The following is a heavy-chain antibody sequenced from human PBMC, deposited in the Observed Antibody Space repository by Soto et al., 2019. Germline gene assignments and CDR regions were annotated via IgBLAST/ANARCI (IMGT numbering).Heavy chain of an antibody. D-gene: IGHD1-1*01. V-gene: IGHV3-30*18. CDR2: ISYNGKND. Sequence: LRLSCVASGFTFRNHGMHWVRQAPGKGLEWVAVISYNGKNDHYADSLKGRFTISRDNSKNTVFLQMNSLTPEDTAVYYCAKDRNYLAIVKMATTGMDVWGQGTTVTVSS. CDR3: AKDRNYLAIVKMATTGMDV. CDR1: GFTFRNHG. J-gene: IGHJ6*02.